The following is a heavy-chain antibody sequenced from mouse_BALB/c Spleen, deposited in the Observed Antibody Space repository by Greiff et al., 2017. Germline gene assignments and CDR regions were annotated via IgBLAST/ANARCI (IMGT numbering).Heavy chain of an antibody. D-gene: IGHD1-1*02. V-gene: IGHV3-2*02. Sequence: EVKLVESGPGLVKPSQSLSLTCTVTGYSITSDYAWNWIRQFPGNELEWMGYISYSGSTNYNPSLKSRISITRDTSKNQFFLQLNSVTTEDTATYYCARRLSYYAMDYWGQGTSVTVSS. CDR3: ARRLSYYAMDY. CDR2: ISYSGST. J-gene: IGHJ4*01. CDR1: GYSITSDYA.